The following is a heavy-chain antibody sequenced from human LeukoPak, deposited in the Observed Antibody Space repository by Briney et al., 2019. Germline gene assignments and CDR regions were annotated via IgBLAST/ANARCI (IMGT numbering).Heavy chain of an antibody. CDR1: GYTFTSYG. CDR2: ISAYNGNT. CDR3: ARVVDFYYDSSGYLDY. D-gene: IGHD3-22*01. J-gene: IGHJ4*02. Sequence: ASVKVSCKASGYTFTSYGISWVRQAPGQGLEWMGWISAYNGNTNYAQKLQGRVTMTTDTSTSTAYMELRSLRSDDTAVYYCARVVDFYYDSSGYLDYWGQGTLVTLSS. V-gene: IGHV1-18*01.